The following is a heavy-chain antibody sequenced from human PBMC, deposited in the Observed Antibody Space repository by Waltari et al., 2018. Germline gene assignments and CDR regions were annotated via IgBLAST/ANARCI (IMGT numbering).Heavy chain of an antibody. D-gene: IGHD3-10*01. CDR3: AREAFTMVSPAMDV. J-gene: IGHJ6*02. Sequence: QVQLVESGGGVVQPGRSLRLSCAASGFTFSSYGMHWVRQAPGKGLEWVAVIWYDGSNKYYADSVKGRFTISRDNSKNTLYLQMNSLRAEDTAVYYCAREAFTMVSPAMDVWGQGTTVTVSS. CDR1: GFTFSSYG. V-gene: IGHV3-33*01. CDR2: IWYDGSNK.